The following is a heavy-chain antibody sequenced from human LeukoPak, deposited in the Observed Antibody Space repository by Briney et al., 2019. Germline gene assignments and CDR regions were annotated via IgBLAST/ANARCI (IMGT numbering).Heavy chain of an antibody. Sequence: GPLRLSCAASGFTFSSYWMSWVRQPPGKGLEWIGEINHSGSTNYNPSLKSRVTISVDTSKNQFSLKLSSVTAADTAVYYCARAQGYYYYYMDVWGKGTTVTVSS. CDR1: GFTFSSYW. J-gene: IGHJ6*03. CDR2: INHSGST. CDR3: ARAQGYYYYYMDV. V-gene: IGHV4-34*01.